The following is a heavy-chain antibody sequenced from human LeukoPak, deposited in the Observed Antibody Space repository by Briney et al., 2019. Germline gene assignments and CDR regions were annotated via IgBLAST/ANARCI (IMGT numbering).Heavy chain of an antibody. CDR3: ARGKRTFDP. J-gene: IGHJ5*02. CDR1: GFALTGNY. Sequence: GGSLRLSCVVSGFALTGNYMSWIRQAPGKEPEWVAYISSGSYSHYYADSVRGRFTISRDNFKNSLYLEMSDLRVEDAALYYCARGKRTFDPWGQGTLVTVTS. V-gene: IGHV3-11*01. CDR2: ISSGSYSH.